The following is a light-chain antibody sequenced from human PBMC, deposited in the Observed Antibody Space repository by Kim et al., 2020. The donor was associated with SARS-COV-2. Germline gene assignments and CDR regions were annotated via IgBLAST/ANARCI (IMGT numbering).Light chain of an antibody. J-gene: IGLJ3*02. CDR3: ETWDSNTHRG. CDR1: SGHSSYI. V-gene: IGLV4-60*03. CDR2: LEGSGSY. Sequence: QPVLTQSSSASASLGSSVKLTCTLSSGHSSYIIAWHQQQPGKAPRYLMKLEGSGSYNKGSGVPDRFSGSSSGADRYLTISNLQSEDEADYYCETWDSNTHRGFGGGTQLTVL.